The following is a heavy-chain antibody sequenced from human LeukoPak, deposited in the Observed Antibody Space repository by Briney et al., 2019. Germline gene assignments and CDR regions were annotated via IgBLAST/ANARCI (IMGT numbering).Heavy chain of an antibody. Sequence: PGGSLRLSCAASEFTFSGSAMHWVRQASGKGLEWVGRIRSKANSYATAYAASVKGRFTISRDDSKNTAYLQMNSLKTEDTAVYYCTREPQRYYYGSGSYFPRTYYYYYYGMDVWGQGTTVTVSS. CDR1: EFTFSGSA. V-gene: IGHV3-73*01. CDR3: TREPQRYYYGSGSYFPRTYYYYYYGMDV. CDR2: IRSKANSYAT. D-gene: IGHD3-10*01. J-gene: IGHJ6*02.